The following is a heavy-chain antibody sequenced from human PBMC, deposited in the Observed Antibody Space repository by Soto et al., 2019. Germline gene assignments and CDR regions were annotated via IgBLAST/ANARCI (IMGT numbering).Heavy chain of an antibody. CDR2: TYQSGST. D-gene: IGHD3-10*01. CDR3: ARDVAVLGAMGWFDP. J-gene: IGHJ5*02. CDR1: GGSIRSGPYT. Sequence: QLQLPESGSGLVKPSQTLSLTCAVSGGSIRSGPYTCNWIRQPPGQGLEWIGYTYQSGSTFYSASLKGRVTITVDRSKNQFSLKLSSVTAADTAVYYCARDVAVLGAMGWFDPWGQGTLVTVSA. V-gene: IGHV4-30-2*01.